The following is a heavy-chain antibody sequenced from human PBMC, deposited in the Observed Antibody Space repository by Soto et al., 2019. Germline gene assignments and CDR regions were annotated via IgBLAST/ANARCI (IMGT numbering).Heavy chain of an antibody. CDR1: GGSISSGGYY. Sequence: QVQLQESGPGLVKPSQTLSLTCTVSGGSISSGGYYWSWIRQHPGKGLEGIGYIYYSGSTYYHPSLKIRVTISVDTAKNQFSLKLSSVTAADTAVYYCARAPRYCSSTSCYYLDYWGQGTLVTVSS. D-gene: IGHD2-2*01. CDR2: IYYSGST. V-gene: IGHV4-31*03. J-gene: IGHJ4*02. CDR3: ARAPRYCSSTSCYYLDY.